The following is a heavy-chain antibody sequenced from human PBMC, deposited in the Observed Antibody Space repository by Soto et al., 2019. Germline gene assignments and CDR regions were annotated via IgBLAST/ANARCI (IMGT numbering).Heavy chain of an antibody. CDR1: GGSFSGFY. D-gene: IGHD3-9*01. Sequence: QVQLQQWGAGLLKPSETLSLTCAVYGGSFSGFYWSWIRQPPGKGLEWIGEINHSGSTNYNPSLKIRFXQSXYXYKNPFSLKPTSVTAAETAVYYCARGVQGDKGAFDIWGQGTMVTVSS. V-gene: IGHV4-34*01. CDR2: INHSGST. J-gene: IGHJ3*02. CDR3: ARGVQGDKGAFDI.